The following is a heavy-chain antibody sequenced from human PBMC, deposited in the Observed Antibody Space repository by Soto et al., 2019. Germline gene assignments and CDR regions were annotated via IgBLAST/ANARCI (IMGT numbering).Heavy chain of an antibody. CDR1: GFTFSSYA. V-gene: IGHV3-30-3*01. CDR2: ISYDGSNK. J-gene: IGHJ3*02. D-gene: IGHD6-19*01. Sequence: QVQLVESGGGVVQPGRSLRLSCAASGFTFSSYAMHWVRQAPGKGLEWVAVISYDGSNKYYADSVKGRFTISRDNSKNTLYLQMNSLRAEDTAVYYCARGSSGDYAGDNDAFDIWGQGTMVTVSS. CDR3: ARGSSGDYAGDNDAFDI.